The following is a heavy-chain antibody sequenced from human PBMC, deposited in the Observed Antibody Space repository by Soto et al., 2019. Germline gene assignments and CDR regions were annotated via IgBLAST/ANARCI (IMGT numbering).Heavy chain of an antibody. Sequence: QVQLVQSGAEVKKPGASVKVSCKASGYTFTGYYMHWVRQAPGQGLEWMGWINPNSGGTNYAQKFQGWGSMTRDTSISTAYMELSRLRSDDTAVYYCATQRDYGDYGAFDYWGQGTLVTVSS. CDR1: GYTFTGYY. V-gene: IGHV1-2*04. J-gene: IGHJ4*02. D-gene: IGHD4-17*01. CDR3: ATQRDYGDYGAFDY. CDR2: INPNSGGT.